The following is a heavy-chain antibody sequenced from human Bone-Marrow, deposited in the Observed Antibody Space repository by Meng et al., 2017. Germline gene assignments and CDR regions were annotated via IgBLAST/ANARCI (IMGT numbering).Heavy chain of an antibody. V-gene: IGHV1-2*06. Sequence: ASVKVSCKTSGDTFIDFYMAPGQGLEWMGRINPSGGTNYAQKFQGRVTMTRDTSISTAYMELSRLRSDDTAVYYCARAPRESWFDPWGQGTLVTVSS. CDR3: ARAPRESWFDP. CDR1: GDTFIDFY. CDR2: INPSGGT. J-gene: IGHJ5*02.